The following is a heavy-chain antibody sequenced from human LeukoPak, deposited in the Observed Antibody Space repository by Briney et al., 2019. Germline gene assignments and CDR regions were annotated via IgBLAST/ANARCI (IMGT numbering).Heavy chain of an antibody. D-gene: IGHD3-22*01. V-gene: IGHV3-30*02. Sequence: PGGSLRLSCAASRFPFSTYGMHWVRQAPGRGLEWVAFIWYDGSNKYYADSVKGRFTISRDNSKNTLYLQMNSLRVEDTAVYYCGKDFSYYDSSGSGPDYWGQGTLVTVSS. CDR1: RFPFSTYG. J-gene: IGHJ4*02. CDR2: IWYDGSNK. CDR3: GKDFSYYDSSGSGPDY.